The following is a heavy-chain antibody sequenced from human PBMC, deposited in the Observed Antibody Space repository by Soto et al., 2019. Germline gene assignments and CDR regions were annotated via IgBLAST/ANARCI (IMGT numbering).Heavy chain of an antibody. J-gene: IGHJ6*02. Sequence: ASVKVSCKASGYTFTGRYMQWVRQAPGQGLEWMGWINPNSGDTNYAQKFQGRVTMTRDTSISTVYMELSRLRSDDTALYYCARVSGGGVGECSGGGGPYVDVWGQGTTVTVSS. V-gene: IGHV1-2*02. CDR3: ARVSGGGVGECSGGGGPYVDV. D-gene: IGHD3-16*01. CDR1: GYTFTGRY. CDR2: INPNSGDT.